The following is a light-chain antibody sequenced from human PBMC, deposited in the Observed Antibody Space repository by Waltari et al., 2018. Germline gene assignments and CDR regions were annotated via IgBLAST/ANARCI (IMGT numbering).Light chain of an antibody. CDR1: SNDVGGYNY. V-gene: IGLV2-14*01. CDR3: NSFTSSSTWV. Sequence: QSALTQPASVSGSPGQSITISCTGTSNDVGGYNYVSWYQPHPGKAPQLLIFDVNDRPLGVSKRFAGSKSGNTASLTISGLQAEDEADYYCNSFTSSSTWVFGGGTKLTVL. CDR2: DVN. J-gene: IGLJ3*02.